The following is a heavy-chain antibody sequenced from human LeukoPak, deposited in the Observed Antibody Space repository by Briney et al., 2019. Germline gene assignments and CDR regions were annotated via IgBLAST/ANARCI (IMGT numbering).Heavy chain of an antibody. D-gene: IGHD3-22*01. V-gene: IGHV3-23*01. CDR2: ISGSGGST. J-gene: IGHJ4*02. CDR3: AKEAHYYDSSGYYYVPYFDY. CDR1: GFTFSSYA. Sequence: GGSLRLSCAASGFTFSSYAMSWARQAPGKGLEWVSAISGSGGSTYYADSVKGRFTISRDNSKNTLYLQMNSLRAEDTAVYYCAKEAHYYDSSGYYYVPYFDYWGQGTLVTVPS.